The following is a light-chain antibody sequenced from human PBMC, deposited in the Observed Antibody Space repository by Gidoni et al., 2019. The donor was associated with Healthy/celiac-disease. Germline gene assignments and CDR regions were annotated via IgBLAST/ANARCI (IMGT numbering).Light chain of an antibody. Sequence: DIVMTQSPLSLPVTPGEPAYISCRSSQSLLHSNGYHYLDWYLQKPGQSPQLLSYLGSNRASGVPDRVSGSGSGTDFTLKISRVEAEDVGVYYCMQALQTPPFTCXPXTKVDIK. CDR3: MQALQTPPFT. CDR2: LGS. J-gene: IGKJ3*01. CDR1: QSLLHSNGYHY. V-gene: IGKV2-28*01.